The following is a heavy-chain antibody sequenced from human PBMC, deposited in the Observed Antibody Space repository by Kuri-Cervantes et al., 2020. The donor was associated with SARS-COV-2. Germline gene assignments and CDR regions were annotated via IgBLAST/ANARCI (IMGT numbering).Heavy chain of an antibody. V-gene: IGHV3-74*01. CDR1: GFTFSGHL. Sequence: LSLTCAASGFTFSGHLIHWVRQAPGKGLVWVSRINPDGSYTNNADAVKGRFTLSRDNAKNMLFLQMNSLRAEDTAVYYCVRDGDHWNFDYWGQGTLFTVSS. J-gene: IGHJ4*02. CDR3: VRDGDHWNFDY. CDR2: INPDGSYT. D-gene: IGHD1-1*01.